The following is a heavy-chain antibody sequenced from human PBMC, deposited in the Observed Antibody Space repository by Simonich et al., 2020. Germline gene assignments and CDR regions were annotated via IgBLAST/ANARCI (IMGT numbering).Heavy chain of an antibody. CDR3: ARDSSYYAFDI. CDR2: ISSSSSTI. V-gene: IGHV3-48*01. D-gene: IGHD5-12*01. CDR1: GFTFSSYS. J-gene: IGHJ3*02. Sequence: EVQLVESGGGLVQPGGSLRLSCAASGFTFSSYSMNWVRQAPGKGLEWVSYISSSSSTIYSAASVKGRFTISRDNAKNSLYLQMNSLRAEDTAVYYCARDSSYYAFDIWGQGTMVTVSS.